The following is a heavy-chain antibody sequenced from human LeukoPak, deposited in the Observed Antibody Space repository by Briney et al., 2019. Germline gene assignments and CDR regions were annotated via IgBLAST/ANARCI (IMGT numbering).Heavy chain of an antibody. D-gene: IGHD2-2*01. CDR2: ISSSSSYI. CDR3: ARELGYCSSTSCYGYYYGMDV. Sequence: GGSPRLSCAASGFTFSSYSMNWVRQAPGKGLEWVSSISSSSSYIYYADSVKGRFTISRDNAKNSLYLQMNSLRAEDTAVYYCARELGYCSSTSCYGYYYGMDVWGQGTTVTVPS. V-gene: IGHV3-21*01. CDR1: GFTFSSYS. J-gene: IGHJ6*02.